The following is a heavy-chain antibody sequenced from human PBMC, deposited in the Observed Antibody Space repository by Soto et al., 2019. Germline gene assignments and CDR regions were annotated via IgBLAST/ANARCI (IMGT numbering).Heavy chain of an antibody. CDR2: IWPGDSDT. CDR1: GYSFTSYW. D-gene: IGHD2-15*01. Sequence: RGESLKISCKASGYSFTSYWIGWVRQMPWKGLEYMGIIWPGDSDTRYSPSFQGQVTMSVDKSINTAYLQWRSLKASDTAMYYCATLDCAGGSCFPFDHWGQGSLVTVST. V-gene: IGHV5-51*01. J-gene: IGHJ4*02. CDR3: ATLDCAGGSCFPFDH.